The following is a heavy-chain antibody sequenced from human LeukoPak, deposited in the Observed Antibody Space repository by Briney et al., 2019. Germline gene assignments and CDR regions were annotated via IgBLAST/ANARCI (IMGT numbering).Heavy chain of an antibody. Sequence: ASVKVSCKASGYTFTGYYMHWVRQAPGQGLEWMGWINPNSGGTNYAQKFQGRVTMTRDTSISTAYMELSRLRSDDTAVYYCARDSGSTSHDFDYWGQGTLVTVSS. J-gene: IGHJ4*02. D-gene: IGHD1-26*01. CDR2: INPNSGGT. CDR1: GYTFTGYY. CDR3: ARDSGSTSHDFDY. V-gene: IGHV1-2*02.